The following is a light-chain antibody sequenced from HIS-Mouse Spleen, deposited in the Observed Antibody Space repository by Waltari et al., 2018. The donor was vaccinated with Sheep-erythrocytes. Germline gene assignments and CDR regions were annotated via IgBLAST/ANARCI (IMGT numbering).Light chain of an antibody. V-gene: IGLV2-11*01. CDR3: CSYAGSSTPLV. J-gene: IGLJ2*01. CDR1: SSDVGGYNF. Sequence: QSALTQPRSVSGSPGQSVTISCTGTSSDVGGYNFVSWYQQHPGKAPKLMIYDVSKRPSGVPNRFSGSKSGNTASLTISGLQAEDEADYYCCSYAGSSTPLVFGGGTKLTVL. CDR2: DVS.